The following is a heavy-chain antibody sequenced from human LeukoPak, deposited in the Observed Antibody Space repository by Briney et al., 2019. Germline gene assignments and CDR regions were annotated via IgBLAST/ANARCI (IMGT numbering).Heavy chain of an antibody. Sequence: ASVKVSCKVSGYTLTELSMHWVRQAPGKGLEWMGGFDLEDGETIYAQKFQGRVTMTEDTSTDTAYMELSSLRSEDTAVYYCATDMRNYDYVWGSPRHAFDIWGQGTVVTVSS. J-gene: IGHJ3*02. D-gene: IGHD3-16*01. CDR1: GYTLTELS. CDR3: ATDMRNYDYVWGSPRHAFDI. CDR2: FDLEDGET. V-gene: IGHV1-24*01.